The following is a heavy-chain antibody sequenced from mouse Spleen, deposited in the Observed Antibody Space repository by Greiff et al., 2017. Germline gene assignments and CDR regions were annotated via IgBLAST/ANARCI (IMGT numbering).Heavy chain of an antibody. CDR3: ARNYGSSLGY. CDR2: IYPRSGNT. D-gene: IGHD1-1*01. CDR1: GYTFTSYG. Sequence: QLKESGAELARPGASVKLSCKASGYTFTSYGISWVKQRTGQGLEWIGEIYPRSGNTYYNEKFKGKATLTADKSSSTAYMELRSLTSEDSAVYFCARNYGSSLGYWGQGTTLTVSS. V-gene: IGHV1-81*01. J-gene: IGHJ2*01.